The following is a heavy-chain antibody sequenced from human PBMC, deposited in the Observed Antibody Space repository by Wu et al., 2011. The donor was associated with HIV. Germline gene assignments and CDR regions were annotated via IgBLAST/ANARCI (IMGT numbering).Heavy chain of an antibody. V-gene: IGHV1-69*06. D-gene: IGHD5-12*01. CDR1: GATFSSYA. Sequence: QVQLVQSGAEVKKPGSSVKVSCKASGATFSSYAISWVRQAPGQGLEWMGRIIPIFGTANYAQKFQGRVTVTTDTSTSTVYMEVRSLRSDDTAVYYCARDPPGYPYYFDYWGQGTLVTVAS. CDR3: ARDPPGYPYYFDY. J-gene: IGHJ4*02. CDR2: IIPIFGTA.